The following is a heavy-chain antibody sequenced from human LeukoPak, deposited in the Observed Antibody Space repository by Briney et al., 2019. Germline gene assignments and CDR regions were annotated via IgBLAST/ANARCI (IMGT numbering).Heavy chain of an antibody. CDR2: ISSSSSYI. CDR1: GFTFSSYS. Sequence: GGSLRLSCAASGFTFSSYSMNWVRQALGKGLEWVSSISSSSSYIYYADSVKGRFTISRDNAKNSLYLQMNSLRAEDTAVYYCARVKATVTHFDYWGQGTLVTVSS. J-gene: IGHJ4*02. V-gene: IGHV3-21*01. D-gene: IGHD4-17*01. CDR3: ARVKATVTHFDY.